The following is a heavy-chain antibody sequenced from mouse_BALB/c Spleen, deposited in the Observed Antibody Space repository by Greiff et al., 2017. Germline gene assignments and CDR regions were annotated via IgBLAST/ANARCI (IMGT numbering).Heavy chain of an antibody. Sequence: QVQLKQPGAELVKPGASVKMSCKASGYTFTSYNMHWVKQTPGQGLEWIGAIYPGNGDTSYNQKFKGKATLTADKSSSTAYMQLSSLTSEDSAVYYCARRVYEGILNCWGQGTTLTVTS. CDR1: GYTFTSYN. D-gene: IGHD2-3*01. CDR2: IYPGNGDT. V-gene: IGHV1-12*01. CDR3: ARRVYEGILNC. J-gene: IGHJ2*01.